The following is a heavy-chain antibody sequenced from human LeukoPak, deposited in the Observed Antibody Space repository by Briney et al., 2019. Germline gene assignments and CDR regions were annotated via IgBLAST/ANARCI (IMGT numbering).Heavy chain of an antibody. Sequence: SETLSLTCAVYGGSFSGYYWSWIRQPPGKGLEWIGEINHSGSTNYNPSLKSRVTTSLDTSKNQFSLKLSSVTAADTAVYYCARVWSSWYVDYWGQGTLVTVSS. V-gene: IGHV4-34*01. CDR1: GGSFSGYY. CDR3: ARVWSSWYVDY. CDR2: INHSGST. J-gene: IGHJ4*02. D-gene: IGHD6-13*01.